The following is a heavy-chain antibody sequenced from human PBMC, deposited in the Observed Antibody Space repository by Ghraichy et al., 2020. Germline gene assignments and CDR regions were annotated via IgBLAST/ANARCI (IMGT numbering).Heavy chain of an antibody. CDR3: ATSPQRDSRSSY. D-gene: IGHD6-6*01. J-gene: IGHJ4*02. Sequence: GGSLRLSCAASDSTFSNYWMSWVRQAPGKGLEWVPNINQHGSEKYYVDAVRGRFTVSRDTAKNSLYLQLNSLRAEDTAVYYCATSPQRDSRSSYWGQGTRVTVSS. CDR2: INQHGSEK. V-gene: IGHV3-7*01. CDR1: DSTFSNYW.